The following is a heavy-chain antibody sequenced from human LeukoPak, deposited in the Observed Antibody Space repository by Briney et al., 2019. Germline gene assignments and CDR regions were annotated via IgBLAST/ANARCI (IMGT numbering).Heavy chain of an antibody. J-gene: IGHJ6*02. D-gene: IGHD3-22*01. Sequence: PSQTLSLTCAVSAGSISSGGYPWSWIRHPPGKGLEWIAYIYHSGNTYYNPSLESRVTISEDRSKNQLSLKLSSVTAADTAVYYCARGGRSGSYGLDVWGQGTTVTVSS. CDR3: ARGGRSGSYGLDV. CDR1: AGSISSGGYP. CDR2: IYHSGNT. V-gene: IGHV4-30-2*01.